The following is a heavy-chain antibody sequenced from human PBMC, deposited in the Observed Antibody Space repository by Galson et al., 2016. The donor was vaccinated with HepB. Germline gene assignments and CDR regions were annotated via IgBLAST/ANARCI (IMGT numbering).Heavy chain of an antibody. D-gene: IGHD1-26*01. CDR3: ASNVGSVSYFDY. J-gene: IGHJ4*02. Sequence: SETLSLTCDVSGGSISSRNWWSWVRQPPGKGLEWIGEIHHSGPMNYNPSLKSRVTISTDKSKNQFSLKLSSLTAADTAVYYCASNVGSVSYFDYWGQGVLVTVSS. CDR1: GGSISSRNW. V-gene: IGHV4/OR15-8*02. CDR2: IHHSGPM.